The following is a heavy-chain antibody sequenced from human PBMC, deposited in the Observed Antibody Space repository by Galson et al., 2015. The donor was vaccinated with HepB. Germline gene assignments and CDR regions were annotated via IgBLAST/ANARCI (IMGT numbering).Heavy chain of an antibody. CDR2: ISAYNGNT. CDR1: GGDFKSHS. CDR3: ARREMATHYYYYGMDV. Sequence: SVKVSCKVSGGDFKSHSISWVRQAPGQGLEWMGWISAYNGNTNYAQKLQGRVTMTTDTSTSTAYMELRSLRSDDTAVYYCARREMATHYYYYGMDVWGQGTTVTVSS. D-gene: IGHD5-24*01. V-gene: IGHV1-18*01. J-gene: IGHJ6*02.